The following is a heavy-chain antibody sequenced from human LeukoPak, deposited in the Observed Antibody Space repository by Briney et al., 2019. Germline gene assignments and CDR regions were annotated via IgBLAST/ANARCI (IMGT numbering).Heavy chain of an antibody. J-gene: IGHJ5*02. CDR2: INPNSGGT. D-gene: IGHD6-19*01. CDR3: ARGIAVAGHNWFDP. CDR1: GYTFTGYY. Sequence: ASVKVSCKASGYTFTGYYMHWVRQAPGQGLEWMGWINPNSGGTNYAQKFQCRVTMTRDTSISTAYMALSRLRSDDTAVYYCARGIAVAGHNWFDPWGQGTLVTVSS. V-gene: IGHV1-2*02.